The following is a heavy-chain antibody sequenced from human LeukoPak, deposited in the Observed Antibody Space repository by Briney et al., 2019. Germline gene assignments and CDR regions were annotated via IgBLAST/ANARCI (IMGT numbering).Heavy chain of an antibody. CDR1: GFTFDDYA. Sequence: GGSLRLSCAASGFTFDDYAMHWVRQAPGKGLEWVSLISGDDGSTYYADSVKGRFTISRDNSKNSLYLQMNSLRTEDTALYYCAKDSIRTGWTGYPRKWYFDLWGRGTLFTASS. CDR2: ISGDDGST. J-gene: IGHJ2*01. V-gene: IGHV3-43*02. CDR3: AKDSIRTGWTGYPRKWYFDL. D-gene: IGHD3/OR15-3a*01.